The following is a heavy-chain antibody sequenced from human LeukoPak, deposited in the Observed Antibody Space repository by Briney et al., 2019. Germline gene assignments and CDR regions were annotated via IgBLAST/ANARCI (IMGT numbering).Heavy chain of an antibody. CDR3: AGRSRSAWYYDY. V-gene: IGHV4-59*01. J-gene: IGHJ4*02. CDR1: GGSFSGYY. Sequence: PSETLSLTCAVYGGSFSGYYWSWIRQPPGKGLEWIGYIYYSGSATYNPSLKSRVTISLNTSKNQFSLKLSSVTAADTALYYCAGRSRSAWYYDYWGQGTLVIVSS. D-gene: IGHD6-19*01. CDR2: IYYSGSA.